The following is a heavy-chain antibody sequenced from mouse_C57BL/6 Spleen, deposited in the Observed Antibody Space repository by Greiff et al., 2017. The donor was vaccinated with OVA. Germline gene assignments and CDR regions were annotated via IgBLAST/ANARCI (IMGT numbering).Heavy chain of an antibody. D-gene: IGHD3-2*01. V-gene: IGHV1-15*01. CDR2: IDPETGGT. CDR1: GYTFTDYE. CDR3: TRPETS. J-gene: IGHJ2*01. Sequence: QVHVKQSGAELVRPGASVTLSCKASGYTFTDYEMHWVKQTPVHGLEWIGAIDPETGGTAYNQKFKGKAILTADKSSSTAYMELRSLTSEDSAVYYCTRPETSWGQGTTLTVSS.